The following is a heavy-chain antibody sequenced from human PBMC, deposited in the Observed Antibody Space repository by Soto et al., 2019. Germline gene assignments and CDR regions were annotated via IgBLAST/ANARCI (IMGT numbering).Heavy chain of an antibody. J-gene: IGHJ4*02. CDR3: SGGVGDAF. CDR1: ESTVSRDW. Sequence: EVHLVESGGGLVQTGGSLRLSCAIFESTVSRDWMNWVRQAPGKGLEWVAHINQDGSEKYYVDSVKGRFTISRDNAKKSLYLQRNGRRPGASAMYYCSGGVGDAFWGQGTLVTVSS. V-gene: IGHV3-7*04. D-gene: IGHD1-26*01. CDR2: INQDGSEK.